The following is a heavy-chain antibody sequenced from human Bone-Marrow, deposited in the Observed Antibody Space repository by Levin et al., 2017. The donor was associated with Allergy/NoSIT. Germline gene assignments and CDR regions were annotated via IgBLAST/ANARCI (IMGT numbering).Heavy chain of an antibody. D-gene: IGHD4-23*01. CDR3: ARALYGGSSDY. CDR1: GFTFSTYW. CDR2: IKSDGSIT. V-gene: IGHV3-74*01. J-gene: IGHJ4*02. Sequence: RGESLKISCAASGFTFSTYWMHWVRQVPGKGLVWVSRIKSDGSITNYADSVKGRFTISRDNDKNTLFLQMNSLRAEDTAVYYCARALYGGSSDYWGQGTLVTVSS.